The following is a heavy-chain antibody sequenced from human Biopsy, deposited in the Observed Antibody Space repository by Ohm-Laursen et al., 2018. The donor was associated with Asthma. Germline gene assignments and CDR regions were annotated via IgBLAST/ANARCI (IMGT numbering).Heavy chain of an antibody. J-gene: IGHJ4*02. CDR1: GDSIDSGDYS. CDR3: ARGWDCGGDCYSLDS. Sequence: TLSLTCPVSGDSIDSGDYSWTWIRQSSGVGLEWIGYIYRNGDTYYNPTLKNRVTISIDRSKNQFSLRLRSVTAADTAVHYCARGWDCGGDCYSLDSWGQGTLVTVSS. CDR2: IYRNGDT. V-gene: IGHV4-30-2*06. D-gene: IGHD2-21*02.